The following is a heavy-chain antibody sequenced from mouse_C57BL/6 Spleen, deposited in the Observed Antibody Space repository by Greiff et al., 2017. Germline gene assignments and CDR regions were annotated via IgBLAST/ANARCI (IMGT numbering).Heavy chain of an antibody. J-gene: IGHJ4*01. CDR3: ARWKDYDVYAMDY. D-gene: IGHD2-4*01. CDR1: GYAFRSSW. CDR2: IYPGDGDT. Sequence: QVQLQQSGPELVKPGASVKISCKASGYAFRSSWMNWVKQRPGKGLEWIGRIYPGDGDTNYNGKFKGKATLTADKSSSTAYMQLSSLTSEDSAVYFCARWKDYDVYAMDYWGQGTSVTVSS. V-gene: IGHV1-82*01.